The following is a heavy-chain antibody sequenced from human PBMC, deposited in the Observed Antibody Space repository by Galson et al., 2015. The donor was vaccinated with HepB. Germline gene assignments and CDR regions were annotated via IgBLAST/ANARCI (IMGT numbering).Heavy chain of an antibody. CDR1: GFTFSSYS. CDR2: ITSDSSTR. CDR3: ANCLTRDMSDFNY. D-gene: IGHD7-27*01. J-gene: IGHJ4*02. V-gene: IGHV3-48*01. Sequence: SLRLSCAPSGFTFSSYSMNWVRQAPGKGLEWISHITSDSSTRYYADSVKGRFTISRDNSKNTLYLQMNSLTAADTAVYFCANCLTRDMSDFNYWGQGILVTVSS.